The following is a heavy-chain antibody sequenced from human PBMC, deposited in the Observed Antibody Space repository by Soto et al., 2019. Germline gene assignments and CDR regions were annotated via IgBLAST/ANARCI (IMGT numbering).Heavy chain of an antibody. D-gene: IGHD3-10*01. Sequence: PGGSLRLSCAASGFTFSSYGMHWVRQAPGKGLVWVSRVHSDGTTTTYADSVKGRFTISRDNARNTVSLQMSSLRAEDTAIYYCSRGDRGGFDLWGHGTVVTVSS. CDR1: GFTFSSYG. CDR2: VHSDGTTT. V-gene: IGHV3-74*01. CDR3: SRGDRGGFDL. J-gene: IGHJ3*01.